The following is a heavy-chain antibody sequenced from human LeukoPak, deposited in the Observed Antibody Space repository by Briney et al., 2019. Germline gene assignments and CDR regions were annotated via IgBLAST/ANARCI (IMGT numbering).Heavy chain of an antibody. CDR2: ISTQSGNT. CDR1: GYTLTSYG. CDR3: ARGAYGDK. Sequence: ASVKVSCKASGYTLTSYGINWMRQAPGQGLEWMGWISTQSGNTNYAQKVQGRLTLTTDRSTNTAYMELRSLRSDDTAVYYCARGAYGDKWGQGTMVTVPS. D-gene: IGHD4-17*01. J-gene: IGHJ4*02. V-gene: IGHV1-18*01.